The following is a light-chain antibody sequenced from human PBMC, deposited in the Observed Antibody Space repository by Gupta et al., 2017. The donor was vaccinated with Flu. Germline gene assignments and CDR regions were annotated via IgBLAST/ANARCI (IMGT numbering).Light chain of an antibody. V-gene: IGKV1-5*03. Sequence: VGDRVTITCRASQSISSWLAWYQQKPGKAPKLLIYKASSLESGVPSRFSGSGSGTEFTLTISSLQPDDFATYYCQQYNSYPYSFGQGTKLEIK. CDR3: QQYNSYPYS. J-gene: IGKJ2*03. CDR1: QSISSW. CDR2: KAS.